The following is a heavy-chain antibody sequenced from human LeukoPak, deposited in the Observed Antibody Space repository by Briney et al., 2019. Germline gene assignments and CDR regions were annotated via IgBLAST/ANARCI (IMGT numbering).Heavy chain of an antibody. CDR3: ARGGEGLRPYYFDY. D-gene: IGHD4-17*01. CDR2: IKQDGSEK. V-gene: IGHV3-7*01. J-gene: IGHJ4*02. Sequence: GGSLRLSCAASGFTFSSYWMSWVRQAPGKGLEWVANIKQDGSEKYYVDSVKGRFTISRDNAKNSLYLQMNSLRAEDTAVYYCARGGEGLRPYYFDYWGQGTLVTVSS. CDR1: GFTFSSYW.